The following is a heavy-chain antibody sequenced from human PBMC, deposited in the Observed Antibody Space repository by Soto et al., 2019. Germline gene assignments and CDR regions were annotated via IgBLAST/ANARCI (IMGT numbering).Heavy chain of an antibody. J-gene: IGHJ6*02. V-gene: IGHV2-70*17. CDR3: ARDLVVVAATNYYYYGMDV. D-gene: IGHD2-15*01. CDR2: IDWDDDK. CDR1: GFSLSTSGMC. Sequence: SGPALVNPTQTLTLACSFCGFSLSTSGMCVSWIRQPPGKALEWLARIDWDDDKFYSTSLKTRLTISKDTSKNQVVLTMTNMDPVDTATYYCARDLVVVAATNYYYYGMDVWGQGTTVTVSS.